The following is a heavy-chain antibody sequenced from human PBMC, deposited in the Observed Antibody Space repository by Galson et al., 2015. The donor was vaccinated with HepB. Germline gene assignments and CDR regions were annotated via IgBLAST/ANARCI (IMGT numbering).Heavy chain of an antibody. D-gene: IGHD6-6*01. CDR3: AKNSSSDGFVY. J-gene: IGHJ4*02. Sequence: LRLSCAASGFTFSSYALSWVRQAPGKGLEWVSLISGSTYSTYYADSVKGRFTISRDNSKNTLYLQMNSLRAEDTAVYYCAKNSSSDGFVYWGQGTLVTVSS. CDR1: GFTFSSYA. V-gene: IGHV3-23*01. CDR2: ISGSTYST.